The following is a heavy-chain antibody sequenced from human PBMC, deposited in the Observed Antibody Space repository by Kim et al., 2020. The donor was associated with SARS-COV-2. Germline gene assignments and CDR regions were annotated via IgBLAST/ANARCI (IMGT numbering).Heavy chain of an antibody. CDR3: AKDITGLTLTTLHFDY. CDR1: GFTFDDYA. V-gene: IGHV3-9*01. CDR2: ISWNSGSI. J-gene: IGHJ4*02. Sequence: GGSLRLSCAASGFTFDDYAMHWVRQAPGKGLEWVSGISWNSGSIDYADSVKGRFTISRDNAKNSLYLQMNSLRPEDTALYYCAKDITGLTLTTLHFDYWGQGTRVTVSS. D-gene: IGHD4-4*01.